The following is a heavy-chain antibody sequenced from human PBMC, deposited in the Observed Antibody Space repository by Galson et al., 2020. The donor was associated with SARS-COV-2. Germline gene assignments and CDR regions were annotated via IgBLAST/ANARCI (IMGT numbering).Heavy chain of an antibody. CDR3: AKGVLVLLWFGELDY. J-gene: IGHJ4*02. Sequence: GESLKISCAASGFTFSSSGMHWVRQAPGKGLEWVAVISYDGSNKYYADSVKGRFTISRDNSKNTLYLQMNSLRAEDTAVYYCAKGVLVLLWFGELDYWGQGTLFTVSS. CDR1: GFTFSSSG. CDR2: ISYDGSNK. D-gene: IGHD3-10*01. V-gene: IGHV3-30*18.